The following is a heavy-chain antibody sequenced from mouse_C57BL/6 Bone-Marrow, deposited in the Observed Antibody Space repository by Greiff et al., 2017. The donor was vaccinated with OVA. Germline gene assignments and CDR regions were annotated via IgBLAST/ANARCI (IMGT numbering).Heavy chain of an antibody. J-gene: IGHJ4*01. CDR2: IYPRSGNT. D-gene: IGHD3-2*02. V-gene: IGHV1-81*01. CDR1: GYTFTSYG. CDR3: ARGSSGQRDYAMDY. Sequence: VKLQESGAELARPGASVKLSCKASGYTFTSYGISWVKQRTGQGLEWIGEIYPRSGNTYYNEKFKGKATLTADKSSSTAYMELRSLTSEDSAVYFCARGSSGQRDYAMDYWGQGTSVTVSS.